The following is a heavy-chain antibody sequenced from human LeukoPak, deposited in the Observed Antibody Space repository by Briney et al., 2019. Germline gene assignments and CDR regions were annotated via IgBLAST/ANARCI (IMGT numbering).Heavy chain of an antibody. V-gene: IGHV1-18*01. J-gene: IGHJ4*02. CDR3: ARASVVVPSAISDY. D-gene: IGHD2-2*02. CDR2: ISANNGYT. Sequence: ASVKVSCKASGYTLTSYGISWVRQAPGQGLEWMGWISANNGYTYYTQKLQGRVTMTTDTSTSTAYMELRSLRSDDTAVYYCARASVVVPSAISDYWGQGTLVTVSS. CDR1: GYTLTSYG.